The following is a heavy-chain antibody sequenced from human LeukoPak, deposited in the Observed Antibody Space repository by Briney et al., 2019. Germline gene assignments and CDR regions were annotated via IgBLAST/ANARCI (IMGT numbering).Heavy chain of an antibody. Sequence: PSETLSLTCTVSGGSISSYYWSWIRQPPGKGLEWIGYIYYSGSTNYNPSLKSRVTISVDTSKNQFSLKLSSVTAADTAVYYCARATGGSGSYYRDNWFDPWGQGTLVTVSS. D-gene: IGHD3-10*01. V-gene: IGHV4-59*01. CDR1: GGSISSYY. CDR3: ARATGGSGSYYRDNWFDP. CDR2: IYYSGST. J-gene: IGHJ5*02.